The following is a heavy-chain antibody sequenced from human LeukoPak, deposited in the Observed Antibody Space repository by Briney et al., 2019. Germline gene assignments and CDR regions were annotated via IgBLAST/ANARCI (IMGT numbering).Heavy chain of an antibody. CDR1: GFTFDDYA. V-gene: IGHV3-9*03. D-gene: IGHD3-22*01. Sequence: GGSLRLSCAASGFTFDDYAMHWVRQAPGKGLEWVSGISWNSGSIGYADSVKGRFTISRDNAKNSLYLQMNSLRAEDMALYYCAKGARDYYDSSGYYSDWGQGPLVTVSS. CDR2: ISWNSGSI. J-gene: IGHJ4*02. CDR3: AKGARDYYDSSGYYSD.